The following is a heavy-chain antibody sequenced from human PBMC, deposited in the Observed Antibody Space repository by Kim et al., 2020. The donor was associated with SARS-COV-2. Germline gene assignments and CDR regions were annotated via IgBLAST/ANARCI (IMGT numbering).Heavy chain of an antibody. CDR3: ARDNPSGSYPFDY. D-gene: IGHD1-26*01. V-gene: IGHV3-48*03. J-gene: IGHJ4*02. Sequence: YADSVKGRFTISRDNAKNSLYLQMNSLRAEDTAVYYCARDNPSGSYPFDYWGQGTLVTVSS.